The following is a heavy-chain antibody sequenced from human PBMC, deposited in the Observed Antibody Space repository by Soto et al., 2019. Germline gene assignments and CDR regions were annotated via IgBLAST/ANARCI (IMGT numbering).Heavy chain of an antibody. D-gene: IGHD6-13*01. V-gene: IGHV4-30-4*01. CDR3: ARIAAAGTREYFDY. CDR2: IYYSGST. Sequence: PSETLSLTCTVSGGSISSGDYYWSWIRQPPGKGLEWIGYIYYSGSTYYNPSLKSRVTISVDTSKNQFSLKLSSVTAADTAVYYCARIAAAGTREYFDYWGQGTLVTGSS. CDR1: GGSISSGDYY. J-gene: IGHJ4*02.